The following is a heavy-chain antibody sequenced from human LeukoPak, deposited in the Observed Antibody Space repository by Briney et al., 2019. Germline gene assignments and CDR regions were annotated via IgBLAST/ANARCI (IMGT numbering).Heavy chain of an antibody. CDR3: ARPYSRSSIDGFDI. Sequence: EASVKVSCKTSGYSFTAYYKVWVRQAPGQGLEWMGWINPDRGDSNFEQKFQGRISMTRDTPIRTAYLELSSLTSDDTALYYCARPYSRSSIDGFDIWGQGTMVTVSS. CDR1: GYSFTAYY. V-gene: IGHV1-2*02. CDR2: INPDRGDS. D-gene: IGHD6-6*01. J-gene: IGHJ3*02.